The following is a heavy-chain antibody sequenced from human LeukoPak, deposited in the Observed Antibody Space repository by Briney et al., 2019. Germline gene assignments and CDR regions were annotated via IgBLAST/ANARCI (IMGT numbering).Heavy chain of an antibody. J-gene: IGHJ3*02. V-gene: IGHV3-48*03. D-gene: IGHD5-12*01. CDR1: GFTFSSYE. Sequence: GGSLRLSCAASGFTFSSYEMNWVRQAPGKGLEWVSYISSSGSTIYYADSVKGRFTISRDNAKNSLYLQMNSLRAEDTAVYYCARSGYRVDAFDIWGQGTMVTVSS. CDR2: ISSSGSTI. CDR3: ARSGYRVDAFDI.